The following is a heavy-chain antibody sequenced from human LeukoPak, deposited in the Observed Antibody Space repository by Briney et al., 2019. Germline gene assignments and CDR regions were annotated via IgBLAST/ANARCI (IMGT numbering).Heavy chain of an antibody. CDR1: GYTFTSYA. D-gene: IGHD6-13*01. J-gene: IGHJ3*02. CDR2: INAGNGNT. Sequence: ASVTVSCKASGYTFTSYAMHWVRQAPGQRLEWMGWINAGNGNTKYSQKFQGRVTITRDTSASTAYMELSSLRSEDTAVYYCARGTPELVDAFDIWGQGTMVTVSS. V-gene: IGHV1-3*01. CDR3: ARGTPELVDAFDI.